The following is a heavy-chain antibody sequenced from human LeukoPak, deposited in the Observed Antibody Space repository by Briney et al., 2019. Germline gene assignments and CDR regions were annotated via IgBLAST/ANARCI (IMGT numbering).Heavy chain of an antibody. Sequence: ASVKVSCKASGYTFTSYGFTWVRQAPGQGLEWMGWISANSGNTNYAPKFQGRVTMTTDTSTSTAYMDLRSLRSDDTAVYYCARDLYGSGSPTPDYFDYWGQGTLVAVYS. J-gene: IGHJ4*02. V-gene: IGHV1-18*01. CDR2: ISANSGNT. CDR3: ARDLYGSGSPTPDYFDY. D-gene: IGHD3-10*01. CDR1: GYTFTSYG.